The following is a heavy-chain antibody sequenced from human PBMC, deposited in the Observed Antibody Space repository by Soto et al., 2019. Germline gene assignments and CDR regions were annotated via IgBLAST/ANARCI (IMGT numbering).Heavy chain of an antibody. Sequence: PSETLSLTCTVSGGSISSYYWSWIRQPPGKGLEWIGYIYYSGSTNCNPSLKSRVTISVDTSKNQFSLKLSSVTAADTAVYYCARLYRAFDIWGQGTMVTVSS. CDR1: GGSISSYY. J-gene: IGHJ3*02. V-gene: IGHV4-59*01. CDR2: IYYSGST. D-gene: IGHD4-4*01. CDR3: ARLYRAFDI.